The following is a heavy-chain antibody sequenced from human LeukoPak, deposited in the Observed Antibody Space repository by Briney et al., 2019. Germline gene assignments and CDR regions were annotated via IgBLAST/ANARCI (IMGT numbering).Heavy chain of an antibody. Sequence: SETLSLTCTVSGGSISSSSYYWGWIRQPPGKGLEWIGSIYYSGSTYYNPSLKSRVTISVDTSKNQFSLKLSSVTAADTAVYYCARDLSGPSDYWGQGTLVTVSS. CDR1: GGSISSSSYY. V-gene: IGHV4-39*02. D-gene: IGHD6-19*01. CDR2: IYYSGST. J-gene: IGHJ4*02. CDR3: ARDLSGPSDY.